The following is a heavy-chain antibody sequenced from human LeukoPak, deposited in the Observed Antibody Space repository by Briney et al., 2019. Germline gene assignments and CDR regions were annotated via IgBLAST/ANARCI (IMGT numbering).Heavy chain of an antibody. J-gene: IGHJ4*02. D-gene: IGHD5-24*01. CDR2: IYPGDSDT. CDR3: TRYLSSGVEMATIIAY. CDR1: GYSFTSYW. V-gene: IGHV5-51*01. Sequence: GESVKISCKGSGYSFTSYWIGWVRQMPGKGLEWMGIIYPGDSDTRYRPSFQGQVTISADKSITTAYLQWSSLKASDTAMYYCTRYLSSGVEMATIIAYWGQGTLVTVSS.